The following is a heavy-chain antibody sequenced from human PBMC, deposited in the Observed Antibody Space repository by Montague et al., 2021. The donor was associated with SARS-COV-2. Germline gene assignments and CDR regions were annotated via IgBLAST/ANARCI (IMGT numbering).Heavy chain of an antibody. J-gene: IGHJ4*02. CDR2: SDWDDEK. CDR1: GFSLSTSGMC. Sequence: PALVKTIQTLTLTCTFSGFSLSTSGMCVSWIRQPPGKALEWLTLSDWDDEKYYSTSLKTRLTISKDTSKNQVVLTMTNMDPVDTATYYCARSYGTTVVTRAFDYWGQGTLVTVSS. CDR3: ARSYGTTVVTRAFDY. D-gene: IGHD4-23*01. V-gene: IGHV2-70*01.